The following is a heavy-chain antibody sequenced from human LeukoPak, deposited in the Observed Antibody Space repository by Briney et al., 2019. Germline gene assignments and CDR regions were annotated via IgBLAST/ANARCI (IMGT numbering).Heavy chain of an antibody. CDR3: ARAEYSSSYYFDY. D-gene: IGHD6-6*01. J-gene: IGHJ4*02. V-gene: IGHV3-48*01. CDR1: GFTFSSYA. CDR2: ISSSSSTI. Sequence: PGGSLRLSCAASGFTFSSYAMNWVRQAPGKGLEWVSYISSSSSTIYYADSVKGRFTISRDNAKSSLYLQMHSLRAEDTAVYYCARAEYSSSYYFDYWGQGALVTVSS.